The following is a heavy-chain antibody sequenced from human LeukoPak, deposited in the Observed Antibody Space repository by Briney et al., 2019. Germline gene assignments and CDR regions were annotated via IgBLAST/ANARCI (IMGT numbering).Heavy chain of an antibody. V-gene: IGHV3-30*18. CDR1: GFTFSSYG. D-gene: IGHD3-22*01. J-gene: IGHJ4*02. CDR2: ISYDGSNK. Sequence: GGSLRLSCAASGFTFSSYGMHWVRQAPGKGLECVAVISYDGSNKYYADSVKGRFTISRDNSKNTLYLQMNSLRAEDTAVYYCAKEQYYDSSGPAYFDYWGQGTLVTVSS. CDR3: AKEQYYDSSGPAYFDY.